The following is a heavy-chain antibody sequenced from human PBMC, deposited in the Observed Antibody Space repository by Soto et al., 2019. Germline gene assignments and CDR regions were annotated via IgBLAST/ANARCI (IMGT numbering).Heavy chain of an antibody. CDR1: GFTLSAYS. D-gene: IGHD3-16*01. J-gene: IGHJ6*02. CDR2: INSGSDTI. V-gene: IGHV3-48*02. Sequence: GGSLRLSCAASGFTLSAYSMNWVRQAPGKGLEWISFINSGSDTIYYGDSVKGRFTISRDNAKNALYLQMNSLRDDDTAVYYCARPHLDRPTYYGLDVWGQGTTVTVSS. CDR3: ARPHLDRPTYYGLDV.